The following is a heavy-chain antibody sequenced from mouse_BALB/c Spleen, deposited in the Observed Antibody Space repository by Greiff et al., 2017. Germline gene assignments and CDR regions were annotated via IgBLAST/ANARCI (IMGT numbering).Heavy chain of an antibody. V-gene: IGHV5-6-2*01. CDR2: INSNGGST. CDR3: ARRGLGLYYYAMDY. CDR1: GFTFSSYY. J-gene: IGHJ4*01. D-gene: IGHD4-1*01. Sequence: EVKVVESGGGLVKLGGSLKLSCAASGFTFSSYYMSWVRQTPEKRLELVAAINSNGGSTYYPDTVKGRFTISRDNAKNTLYLQMSSLKSEDTALYYCARRGLGLYYYAMDYWGQGTSVTVSS.